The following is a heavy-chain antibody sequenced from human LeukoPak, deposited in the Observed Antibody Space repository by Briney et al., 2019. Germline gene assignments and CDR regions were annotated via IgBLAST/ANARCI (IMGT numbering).Heavy chain of an antibody. V-gene: IGHV4-34*01. CDR2: INHSGST. D-gene: IGHD2-2*02. Sequence: SETLSLTCTVYGGSFSGYYWSWIRQPPGKGLEWIGEINHSGSTNYNPSLKSRVTISVDTSKNQFSLKLSSVTAADTAVYYCARGRGRYCSSTSCYTGPYNWFDPWGQGTLVTVSS. CDR3: ARGRGRYCSSTSCYTGPYNWFDP. CDR1: GGSFSGYY. J-gene: IGHJ5*02.